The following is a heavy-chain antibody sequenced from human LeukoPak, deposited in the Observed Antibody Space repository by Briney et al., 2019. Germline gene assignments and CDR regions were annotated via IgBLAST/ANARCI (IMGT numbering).Heavy chain of an antibody. V-gene: IGHV3-23*01. D-gene: IGHD3-22*01. Sequence: GGSLRLSCATSGFIFSHHGMNWVRQAPGKGLEWVSGIRADAVTTYYADSVKGRFTIPRDNSKNTLYLQMNSLRAEDTAVYYCAREDPFSSGYAFDIWGQGTMVTVSS. CDR3: AREDPFSSGYAFDI. CDR2: IRADAVTT. CDR1: GFIFSHHG. J-gene: IGHJ3*02.